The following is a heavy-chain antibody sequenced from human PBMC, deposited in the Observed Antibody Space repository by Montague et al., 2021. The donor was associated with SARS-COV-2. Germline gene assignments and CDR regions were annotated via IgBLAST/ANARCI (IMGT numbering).Heavy chain of an antibody. J-gene: IGHJ6*03. V-gene: IGHV4-59*01. Sequence: SETLSLTCTVSGGSISSYYWSWIRQPPGKGLEWIGYIYYSGSTNYNPSLKSRVAISVDTSKNQFSLNLSSVTAADTAVYYCAKGPPGYYYYYIDVWGKGTMVTVSS. CDR1: GGSISSYY. CDR3: AKGPPGYYYYYIDV. D-gene: IGHD3-10*01. CDR2: IYYSGST.